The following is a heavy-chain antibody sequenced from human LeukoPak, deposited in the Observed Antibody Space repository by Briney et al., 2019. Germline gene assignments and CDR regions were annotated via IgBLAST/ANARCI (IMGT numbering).Heavy chain of an antibody. V-gene: IGHV1-18*01. CDR1: GYSFTTYG. CDR2: ISANNNNT. Sequence: ASVKVSCKASGYSFTTYGISWVRQAPGQGLEWMGWISANNNNTDNVQKLQGRVTMTTDTSTSTAYMELRSLRSDDTAVYYCARAGLSRVATIIIRMNWFDPWGQGTLVTVSS. CDR3: ARAGLSRVATIIIRMNWFDP. D-gene: IGHD5-24*01. J-gene: IGHJ5*02.